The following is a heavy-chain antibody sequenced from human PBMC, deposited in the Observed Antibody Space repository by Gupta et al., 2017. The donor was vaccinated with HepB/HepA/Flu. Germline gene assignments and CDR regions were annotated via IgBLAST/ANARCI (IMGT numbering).Heavy chain of an antibody. D-gene: IGHD1-1*01. CDR2: IWYDGSNK. Sequence: QVQLVESGGGVVQPGRSLRLSCAASGFTFSSYGMHWGRQAPGKGLEWVAVIWYDGSNKYYADSVKGRFTISRDNSKNTLYLQMNSLRAEDTAVYYWARPARRYNWNDAFDYWGQGTLVTGSS. V-gene: IGHV3-33*01. CDR1: GFTFSSYG. CDR3: ARPARRYNWNDAFDY. J-gene: IGHJ4*02.